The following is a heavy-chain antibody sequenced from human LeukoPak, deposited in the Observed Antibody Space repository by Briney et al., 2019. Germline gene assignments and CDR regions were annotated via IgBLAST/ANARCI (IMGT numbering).Heavy chain of an antibody. J-gene: IGHJ3*02. CDR2: TYCKSTCYN. D-gene: IGHD2-15*01. Sequence: SQTPSLTCAISRDTVSSNTATCGWVSQSPSAGREWLGRTYCKSTCYNNYARSVKSRIKINPDRSRNQFSLRLNSVTPEDTAVYYCARDSDIEGPPRTFDIWGEGRMVTVSS. CDR1: RDTVSSNTAT. V-gene: IGHV6-1*01. CDR3: ARDSDIEGPPRTFDI.